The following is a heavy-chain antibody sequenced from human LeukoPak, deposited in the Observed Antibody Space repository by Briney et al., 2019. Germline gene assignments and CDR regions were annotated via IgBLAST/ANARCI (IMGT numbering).Heavy chain of an antibody. CDR1: GFTFSNYW. J-gene: IGHJ4*02. V-gene: IGHV3-7*03. CDR2: IKQDGSEK. D-gene: IGHD7-27*01. CDR3: ARDLAWGAFDY. Sequence: TGGSLRLSCAASGFTFSNYWMSWVRQAPGKGLEWVANIKQDGSEKYYVDSVKGRFTISRDNAKNSLYLQMNSLRAEDTAVYYCARDLAWGAFDYWGQGTLVTVSP.